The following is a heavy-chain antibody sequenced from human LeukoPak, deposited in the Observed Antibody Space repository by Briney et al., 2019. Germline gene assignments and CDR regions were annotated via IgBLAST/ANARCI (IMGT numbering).Heavy chain of an antibody. J-gene: IGHJ6*03. V-gene: IGHV1-46*01. CDR3: ARDPSTRGSRYMDV. CDR1: GYTFTIYY. CDR2: INPSGGST. Sequence: ASVRVSFKESGYTFTIYYMHWVRQAPGQGREGMGLINPSGGSTSYAQKFQGRLTMTSDMSTRTVYMELSSLRSEDTAVYYCARDPSTRGSRYMDVWGKGTTVTVSS. D-gene: IGHD2-15*01.